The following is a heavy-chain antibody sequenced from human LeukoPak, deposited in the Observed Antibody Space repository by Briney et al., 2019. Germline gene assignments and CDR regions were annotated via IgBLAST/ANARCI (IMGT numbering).Heavy chain of an antibody. V-gene: IGHV4-59*08. D-gene: IGHD3-22*01. CDR1: GGSISSYY. CDR2: IYYSGST. Sequence: PSETLSLTCTVSGGSISSYYWSWIRQPPGKGLEWIGYIYYSGSTNYNPSLKSRVTMSVDPSNNQFSLNLRSVTAADTALYYCARRRYYDGSGYLEWGQGTLLSVSS. CDR3: ARRRYYDGSGYLE. J-gene: IGHJ1*01.